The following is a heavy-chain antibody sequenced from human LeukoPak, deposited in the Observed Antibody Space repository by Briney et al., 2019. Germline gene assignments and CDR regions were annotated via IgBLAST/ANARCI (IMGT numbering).Heavy chain of an antibody. CDR3: ARSYYGSGISYY. Sequence: ASVKVSCKASGYTFTSYDINWVRQATGQGLEWMGWMNPNSGNTGYAQKFQGRVTMTRNTSISTAYMELSGLRSEDTAVYYCARSYYGSGISYYWGQGTLVTVSS. CDR1: GYTFTSYD. J-gene: IGHJ4*02. V-gene: IGHV1-8*01. D-gene: IGHD3-10*01. CDR2: MNPNSGNT.